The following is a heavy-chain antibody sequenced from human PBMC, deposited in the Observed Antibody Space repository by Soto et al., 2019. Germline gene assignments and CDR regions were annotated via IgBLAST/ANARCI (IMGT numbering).Heavy chain of an antibody. CDR3: AAGGGLPRYY. J-gene: IGHJ4*02. Sequence: QLQLQESGSGLVKPSQTLSLTCAVSGGSISSGGYSWSWIRQPPGKGLEWIGYIYHSGSTYYNPSLKSRVTIPVDRPMCQFSLKLSSVTAADTAVYYCAAGGGLPRYYWGQGTLVTVSS. V-gene: IGHV4-30-2*02. CDR2: IYHSGST. D-gene: IGHD5-12*01. CDR1: GGSISSGGYS.